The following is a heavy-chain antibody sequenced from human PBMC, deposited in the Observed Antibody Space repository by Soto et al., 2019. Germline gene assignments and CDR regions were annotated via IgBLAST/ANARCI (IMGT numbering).Heavy chain of an antibody. J-gene: IGHJ6*02. CDR3: AKNGQPPYYYYGMDV. V-gene: IGHV1-18*01. Sequence: QGQLVQSGPEVKKSGASVKVSCKASGYTFSRYGISWVRQAPGQGLEWMGWISGYNGDTNYAQKVKRRPTMTISPAPYTAYLEVRTPTSADTAIYYCAKNGQPPYYYYGMDVWGPGTTVTVSS. CDR1: GYTFSRYG. D-gene: IGHD2-8*01. CDR2: ISGYNGDT.